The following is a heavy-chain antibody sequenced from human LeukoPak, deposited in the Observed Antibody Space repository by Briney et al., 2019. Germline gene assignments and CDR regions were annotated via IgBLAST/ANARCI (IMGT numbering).Heavy chain of an antibody. V-gene: IGHV4-39*01. CDR1: GGTISSYY. CDR2: IYYSGST. Sequence: PSETLSLTCTVSGGTISSYYWGWIRQPPGKGLEWIGSIYYSGSTYYNPSLKSRVTISVDTSKNQFSLKLSSVTAADTAVYYCARSISLSAFDIWGQGTMVTVSS. CDR3: ARSISLSAFDI. J-gene: IGHJ3*02. D-gene: IGHD2-2*02.